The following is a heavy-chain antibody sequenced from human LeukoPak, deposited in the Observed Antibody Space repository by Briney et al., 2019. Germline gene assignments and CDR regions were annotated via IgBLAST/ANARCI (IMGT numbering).Heavy chain of an antibody. CDR3: ARELFATRAFDY. D-gene: IGHD2-15*01. CDR2: ITTSSNYI. Sequence: GGSLRLSCAASGFTFSSYSMNWVRQAPGKGLEWVSSITTSSNYIYYADSLKGRFTISRDNPRNSLYLQMNSLRAEDTAVYYCARELFATRAFDYWGPRTLVTVSS. J-gene: IGHJ4*02. V-gene: IGHV3-21*01. CDR1: GFTFSSYS.